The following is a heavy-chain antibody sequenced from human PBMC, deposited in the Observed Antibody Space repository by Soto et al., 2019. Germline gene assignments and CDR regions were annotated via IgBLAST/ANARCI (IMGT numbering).Heavy chain of an antibody. Sequence: GGSLRLSCAASGLTFSSYGMHWVRQAPGKGLEWVAVISYDGSNKYYADSVKGRFTISRDNSKNTLYLQMNSLRAEDTAVYYCAGEYSSSSLFYYYGMDVWGQGTTVTVSS. CDR1: GLTFSSYG. CDR3: AGEYSSSSLFYYYGMDV. D-gene: IGHD6-6*01. V-gene: IGHV3-30*03. CDR2: ISYDGSNK. J-gene: IGHJ6*02.